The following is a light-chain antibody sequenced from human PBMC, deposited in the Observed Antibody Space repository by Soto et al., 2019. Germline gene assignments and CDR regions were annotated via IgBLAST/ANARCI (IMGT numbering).Light chain of an antibody. CDR3: SSYSSKTPPYV. Sequence: QSALAQPASVSGSPGQSITISRTGGSSDIGGYNYVSWYQQHPGRAPRLLILEVTNRPSGVPDRFSGSKSGNTASLIIRGLQAEDEADYFCSSYSSKTPPYVFGTGTKLTVL. CDR1: SSDIGGYNY. CDR2: EVT. J-gene: IGLJ1*01. V-gene: IGLV2-14*01.